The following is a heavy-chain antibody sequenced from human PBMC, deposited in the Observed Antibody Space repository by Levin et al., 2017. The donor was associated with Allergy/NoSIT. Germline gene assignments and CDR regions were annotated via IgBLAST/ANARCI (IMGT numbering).Heavy chain of an antibody. CDR1: GVTLSDAW. J-gene: IGHJ4*02. Sequence: GESLKISCVASGVTLSDAWMSWVRQAPGKGLEWVGRFKSNVHGGTKDYVPPVKGRFSISRDDSKNTLFLQMNSLRIEDTAVYYCTTDRRWEPLQFDHWGQGTQVIVSS. V-gene: IGHV3-15*01. D-gene: IGHD1-26*01. CDR3: TTDRRWEPLQFDH. CDR2: FKSNVHGGTK.